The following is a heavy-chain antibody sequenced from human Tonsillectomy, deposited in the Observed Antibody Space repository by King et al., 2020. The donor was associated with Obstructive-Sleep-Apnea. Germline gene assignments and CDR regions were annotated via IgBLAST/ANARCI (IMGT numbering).Heavy chain of an antibody. CDR3: ATFSSAWYFDY. J-gene: IGHJ4*02. D-gene: IGHD6-19*01. CDR2: INPNNGNT. Sequence: VQLVQSGAEVKKPGASVKVSCKTSGYTFGTYGITWVRQAPGQGLEWMGWINPNNGNTDYAQKTQGRVTMTTEASTTTAYMELRSLRSDDTAVYYCATFSSAWYFDYWGQGTLVTVSS. V-gene: IGHV1-18*01. CDR1: GYTFGTYG.